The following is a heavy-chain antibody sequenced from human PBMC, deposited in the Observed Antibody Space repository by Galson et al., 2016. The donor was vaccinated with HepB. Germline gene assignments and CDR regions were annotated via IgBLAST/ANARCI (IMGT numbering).Heavy chain of an antibody. CDR3: ARELDHSFYVDY. Sequence: SVKVSCKASGYTFNTYNMHWVRQAPGHGLEWMGIIKPSGGNTISAQKFEDRITMTRDTSTRTVYMELISLRSEDTAVYYCARELDHSFYVDYWGQGTLVTVSS. V-gene: IGHV1-46*02. D-gene: IGHD1-14*01. CDR1: GYTFNTYN. CDR2: IKPSGGNT. J-gene: IGHJ4*02.